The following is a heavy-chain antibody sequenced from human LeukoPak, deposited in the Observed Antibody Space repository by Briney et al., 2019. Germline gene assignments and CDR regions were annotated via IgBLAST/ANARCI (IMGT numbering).Heavy chain of an antibody. CDR3: ARRPYYYDSSGYYSDDY. J-gene: IGHJ4*02. Sequence: SETLSLTCAVYGGSFSGYYWSWIRQPPGKGLEWIGEINHSGSTNYNPSLQSRVTISVDTSKNQFSLKLSSVTAADAAVYYCARRPYYYDSSGYYSDDYWGQGTLVTVSS. D-gene: IGHD3-22*01. CDR2: INHSGST. V-gene: IGHV4-34*01. CDR1: GGSFSGYY.